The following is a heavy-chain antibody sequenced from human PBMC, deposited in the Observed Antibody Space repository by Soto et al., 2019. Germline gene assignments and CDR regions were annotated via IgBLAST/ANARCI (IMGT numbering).Heavy chain of an antibody. V-gene: IGHV3-30-3*01. CDR1: GFTFSSYS. Sequence: QVQLVESGGGVVQPGRSLRLSCAASGFTFSSYSMHWVRQAPGKGLDWVAAMSFDGNSNYFADSVKGRFTISRDNSKNTLSLQMNSLGADDSAVYYCARGRSVIDHDDFEYWGQGTLVTVSS. CDR3: ARGRSVIDHDDFEY. CDR2: MSFDGNSN. J-gene: IGHJ4*02. D-gene: IGHD2-21*01.